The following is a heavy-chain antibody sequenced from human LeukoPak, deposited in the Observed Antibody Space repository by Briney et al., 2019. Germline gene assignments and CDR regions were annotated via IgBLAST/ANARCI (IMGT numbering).Heavy chain of an antibody. V-gene: IGHV4-59*12. D-gene: IGHD6-19*01. CDR2: IYYSGGT. Sequence: SETLSLTCTVSGGSISSYYWSWIRQPPGKGLEWIGYIYYSGGTNYNPSLKSRVTISVDTSKNQFSLKLSSVTAADTAVYYCARDPGSSGWSRFDYWGQGTLVTVSS. CDR1: GGSISSYY. CDR3: ARDPGSSGWSRFDY. J-gene: IGHJ4*02.